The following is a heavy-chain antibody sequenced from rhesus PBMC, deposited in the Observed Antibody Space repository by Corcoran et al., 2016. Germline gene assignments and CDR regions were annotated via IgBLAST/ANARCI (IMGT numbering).Heavy chain of an antibody. CDR1: GDSLSSGYYY. J-gene: IGHJ5-1*01. D-gene: IGHD1-44*02. CDR2: ITYSGNT. Sequence: QVQLQESGPGLVKPSETLSLTCAVSGDSLSSGYYYWSWIRQPPGKGLEWIGYITYSGNTDYNPSLTIRVTISRDTSKNQFSLRLSSVTAADTAIYYCAREGGSRFDVWGAGVLVTVSS. V-gene: IGHV4-122*02. CDR3: AREGGSRFDV.